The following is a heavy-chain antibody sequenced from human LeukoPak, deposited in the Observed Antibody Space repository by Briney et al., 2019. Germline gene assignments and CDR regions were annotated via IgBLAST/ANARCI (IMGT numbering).Heavy chain of an antibody. CDR1: GDTFTYYH. J-gene: IGHJ4*02. CDR2: VYVTGETT. Sequence: GASVKVSCQASGDTFTYYHIHWVRQAPGQGVAWMGAVYVTGETTRNTQNFQGRVTMTRDPSTATVYMELTSLRSEGTAVYYCATEAPGSYYFDYWGQGVLVTVSS. CDR3: ATEAPGSYYFDY. V-gene: IGHV1-46*01.